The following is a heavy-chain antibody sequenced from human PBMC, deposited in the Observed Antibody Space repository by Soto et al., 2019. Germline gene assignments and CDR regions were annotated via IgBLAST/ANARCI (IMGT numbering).Heavy chain of an antibody. J-gene: IGHJ6*03. V-gene: IGHV3-21*01. CDR3: ARDRSKYCSGGSCYMHYYYYMDV. CDR2: ISSSSSYI. CDR1: GFTFSSYS. Sequence: PGGSLRLSCAASGFTFSSYSMNWVRQAPGKGLEWVSSISSSSSYIYYADSVKGRFTISRDNAKNSLYLQMNSLRAEDTAVYYCARDRSKYCSGGSCYMHYYYYMDVWGKGTTVTVSS. D-gene: IGHD2-15*01.